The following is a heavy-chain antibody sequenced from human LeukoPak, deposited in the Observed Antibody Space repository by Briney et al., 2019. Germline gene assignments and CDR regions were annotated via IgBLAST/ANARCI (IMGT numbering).Heavy chain of an antibody. CDR3: ARGPVALPNDRLSLFFDF. CDR2: VKHDGDT. J-gene: IGHJ5*01. CDR1: GASFNTYY. Sequence: SETLSLTCAVYGASFNTYYWTWIRQSPDKGLEWIGEVKHDGDTNVNPSLRSRVVMSVDASKNQFSLKMTFVTAADTAIYFCARGPVALPNDRLSLFFDFWGQGTLVTVSS. D-gene: IGHD2-8*01. V-gene: IGHV4-34*01.